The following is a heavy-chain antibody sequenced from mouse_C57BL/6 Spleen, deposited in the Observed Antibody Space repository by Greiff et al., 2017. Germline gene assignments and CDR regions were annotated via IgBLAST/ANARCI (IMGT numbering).Heavy chain of an antibody. CDR3: GKYLYKGGLAY. J-gene: IGHJ3*01. Sequence: QVQLQQSGPELVTPGASAKISCKASGYAFSSSWMNWVTQRPGKGLEWIGRIYPGDGDTNYNGTFKGKATLTADKSSSAAFMLHSMLTSEDSTVYFCGKYLYKGGLAYWGQGTLVTVSA. CDR1: GYAFSSSW. CDR2: IYPGDGDT. D-gene: IGHD5-1-1*01. V-gene: IGHV1-82*01.